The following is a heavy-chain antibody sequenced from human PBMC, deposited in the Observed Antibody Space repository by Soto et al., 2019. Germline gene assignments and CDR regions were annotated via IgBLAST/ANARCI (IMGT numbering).Heavy chain of an antibody. J-gene: IGHJ4*02. CDR2: IKSKTDGGTT. Sequence: GGSLRLSCAVSGVTLTDAWMNWVRQAPGKGLEWVGRIKSKTDGGTTDYAAPVKGRFTISRDDSKNTLYLQMNSLKTEDTAVYYCTTDPVTMIVVVPSSGWGQGTLVTVSS. D-gene: IGHD3-22*01. CDR3: TTDPVTMIVVVPSSG. V-gene: IGHV3-15*07. CDR1: GVTLTDAW.